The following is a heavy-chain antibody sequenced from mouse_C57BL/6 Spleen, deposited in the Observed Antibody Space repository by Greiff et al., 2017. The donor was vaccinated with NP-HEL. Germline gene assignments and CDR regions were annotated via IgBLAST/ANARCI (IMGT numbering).Heavy chain of an antibody. Sequence: QVHVKQPGAELVKPGASVKLSCKASGYTFTSYWMHWVKQRPGQGLEWIGMIHPNSGSTNYNEKFKSKATLTVDKSSSTAYMQLSSLTSEDSAVYYCARSYYSNPRAMDYWGQGTSVTVSS. CDR2: IHPNSGST. D-gene: IGHD2-5*01. V-gene: IGHV1-64*01. CDR1: GYTFTSYW. CDR3: ARSYYSNPRAMDY. J-gene: IGHJ4*01.